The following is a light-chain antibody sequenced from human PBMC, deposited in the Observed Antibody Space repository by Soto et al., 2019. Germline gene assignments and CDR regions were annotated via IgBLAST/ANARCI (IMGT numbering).Light chain of an antibody. CDR3: SSYTSSTTLV. CDR1: SSDVGAYKY. V-gene: IGLV2-14*01. J-gene: IGLJ2*01. CDR2: EVS. Sequence: QSALTQPASVSESPGQSITIPCTGTSSDVGAYKYVSWYQQYPGKAPKLIIYEVSNRPSGVSNRFSGSKSGNTASLTISGLQAEDEADYYCSSYTSSTTLVFGGGTKVTVL.